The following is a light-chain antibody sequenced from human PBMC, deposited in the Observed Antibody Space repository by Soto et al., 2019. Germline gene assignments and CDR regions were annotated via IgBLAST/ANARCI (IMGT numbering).Light chain of an antibody. CDR2: DAS. J-gene: IGKJ1*01. V-gene: IGKV1-5*01. CDR1: QSISSW. CDR3: QQYNSYVWT. Sequence: DIQMTQSPSTLSASVGDRVTITCRASQSISSWLAWYQQKPGKAPKLLIYDASSLESGVPSRFSGSGSGTEFTLTISSLQPDDFATYYCQQYNSYVWTFGQGIKVEIK.